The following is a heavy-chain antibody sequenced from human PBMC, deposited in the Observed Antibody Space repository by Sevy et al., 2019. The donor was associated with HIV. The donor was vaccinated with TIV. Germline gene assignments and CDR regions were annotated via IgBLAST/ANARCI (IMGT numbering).Heavy chain of an antibody. CDR1: GGSITSLY. CDR2: IYYNGHI. V-gene: IGHV4-59*08. J-gene: IGHJ4*02. CDR3: AGENAWGRGYS. Sequence: SETLSLTCTVSGGSITSLYWNWIRQPPGKGLEWIANIYYNGHINYNPSLKSRVTLSLDTCKNQFSLRLSSVTAVDTAMYYCAGENAWGRGYSWGQGTLVTVSS. D-gene: IGHD1-26*01.